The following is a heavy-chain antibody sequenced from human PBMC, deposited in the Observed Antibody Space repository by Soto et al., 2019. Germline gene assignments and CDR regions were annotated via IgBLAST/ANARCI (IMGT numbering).Heavy chain of an antibody. Sequence: ASVKVSCKASGYTVTGYYMQWVRQAPGQGLERMGLMNPDSGGTNYAQKLQGWVTMTRDTSISTAYTELSKLRSDDTAAYDCARGGQMVRGVIGAGPYHYYYRMDVWGQGTTVTVSS. D-gene: IGHD3-10*01. J-gene: IGHJ6*02. CDR1: GYTVTGYY. V-gene: IGHV1-2*04. CDR3: ARGGQMVRGVIGAGPYHYYYRMDV. CDR2: MNPDSGGT.